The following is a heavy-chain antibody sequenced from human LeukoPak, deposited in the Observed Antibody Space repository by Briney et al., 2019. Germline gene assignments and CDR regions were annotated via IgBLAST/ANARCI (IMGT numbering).Heavy chain of an antibody. Sequence: SETLSLTCTVSGGSISSSSYYWGWIRQPPGKGLEWIGSIYYSGSTYYNPSLKSRVTISVDRSKNQSSLKLSSVTAADTAVYYCARASVACGGGDCYYYWDFALWGRGTLVTVSS. CDR3: ARASVACGGGDCYYYWDFAL. CDR1: GGSISSSSYY. D-gene: IGHD2-21*02. J-gene: IGHJ2*01. CDR2: IYYSGST. V-gene: IGHV4-39*07.